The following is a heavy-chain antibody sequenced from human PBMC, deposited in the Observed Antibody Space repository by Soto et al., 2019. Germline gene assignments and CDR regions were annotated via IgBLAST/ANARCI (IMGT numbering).Heavy chain of an antibody. CDR3: ARDPRGVYSSSWYGYY. J-gene: IGHJ4*02. D-gene: IGHD6-13*01. V-gene: IGHV1-46*01. CDR1: GYTFINYY. Sequence: ASVKVSCKASGYTFINYYMHWVRQALGQGLEWMGIFNPTSGSTNYAQKFQGRVTLTMDTSTRTVYMELSSLRFDDTAAYYCARDPRGVYSSSWYGYYWGQGTLVTVSS. CDR2: FNPTSGST.